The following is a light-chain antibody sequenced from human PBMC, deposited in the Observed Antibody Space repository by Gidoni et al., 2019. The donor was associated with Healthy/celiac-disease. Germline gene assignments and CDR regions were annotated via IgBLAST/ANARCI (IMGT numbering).Light chain of an antibody. CDR1: QSISSW. Sequence: DIQMTQSPSTLSASEGDRVTITCRASQSISSWLAWYQQKPGKAPKRLIYKASSLESGDPSRFSGSGFGTEFTLTISSLQPDDFATYYCQQYNSYSRTFGQGTKVEIK. J-gene: IGKJ1*01. CDR3: QQYNSYSRT. V-gene: IGKV1-5*03. CDR2: KAS.